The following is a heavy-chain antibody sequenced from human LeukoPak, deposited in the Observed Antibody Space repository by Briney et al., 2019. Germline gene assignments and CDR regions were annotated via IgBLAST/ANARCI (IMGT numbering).Heavy chain of an antibody. Sequence: ASVKVSCKASGYTFTSYDINWVRQATGQGLEWMGWMNPSSGNTGYAQKFQGRVTMTRNTSISTAYMELSSLRSEDTAVYYCARGMGGNPIWDYWGQGTLVTVSS. D-gene: IGHD4-23*01. CDR2: MNPSSGNT. J-gene: IGHJ4*02. CDR1: GYTFTSYD. CDR3: ARGMGGNPIWDY. V-gene: IGHV1-8*01.